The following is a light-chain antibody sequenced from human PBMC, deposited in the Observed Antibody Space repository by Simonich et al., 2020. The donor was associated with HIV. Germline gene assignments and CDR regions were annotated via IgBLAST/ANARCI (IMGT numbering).Light chain of an antibody. CDR2: EVS. V-gene: IGLV2-8*01. Sequence: QSALTQPPSASGSPGQSVTISCTGTSSDVGGYNYVSWYQQHPGKAPKLMIYEVSKRPSGVHDRFSGSKSGYTASLTISGLQAEDEADYYCSSYTSSKTLVFGGGTKVTVL. J-gene: IGLJ3*02. CDR3: SSYTSSKTLV. CDR1: SSDVGGYNY.